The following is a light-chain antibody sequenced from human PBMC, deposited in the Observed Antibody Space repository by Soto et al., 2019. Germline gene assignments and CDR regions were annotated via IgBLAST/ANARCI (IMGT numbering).Light chain of an antibody. CDR1: QSVLYSSNNKNY. CDR2: WAS. V-gene: IGKV4-1*01. CDR3: QQYYSTHALT. J-gene: IGKJ4*01. Sequence: DIVMTQSPDSLAVSLGERATINCKSSQSVLYSSNNKNYLAWYQQKPGQPPKLLIYWASTRESGVPDRFSGSGSGTDFPLTISSLQAEDVAVYYCQQYYSTHALTFGGGTKVEIK.